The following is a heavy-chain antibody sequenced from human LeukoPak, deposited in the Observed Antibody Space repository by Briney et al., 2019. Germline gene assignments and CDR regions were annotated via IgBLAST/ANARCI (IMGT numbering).Heavy chain of an antibody. CDR1: GYTFTSYA. CDR2: INAGNGNT. CDR3: ARGLAYYYGSGINFDY. Sequence: ASVKVSCKASGYTFTSYAMHWVRQAPGQRLEWMGWINAGNGNTKYSQKFQGRVTITRDTSASTAYMELSSLRSEDTAVYYCARGLAYYYGSGINFDYWGQGTLVTVSS. J-gene: IGHJ4*02. D-gene: IGHD3-10*01. V-gene: IGHV1-3*01.